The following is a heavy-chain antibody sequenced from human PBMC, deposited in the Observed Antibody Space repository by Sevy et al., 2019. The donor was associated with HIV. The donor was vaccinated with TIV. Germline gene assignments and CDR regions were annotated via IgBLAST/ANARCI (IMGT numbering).Heavy chain of an antibody. J-gene: IGHJ5*02. CDR1: GYTFSSYG. Sequence: ASVKVSCKASGYTFSSYGISWVRQAPGQGLEWMGWIGAYNGNIKYSQKFQGRVTMTTDTSTSTAYMELRSLRSVDTAVYYCARCLGGLRPWEYNWFDPWGQGTLVTVSS. V-gene: IGHV1-18*01. D-gene: IGHD1-26*01. CDR3: ARCLGGLRPWEYNWFDP. CDR2: IGAYNGNI.